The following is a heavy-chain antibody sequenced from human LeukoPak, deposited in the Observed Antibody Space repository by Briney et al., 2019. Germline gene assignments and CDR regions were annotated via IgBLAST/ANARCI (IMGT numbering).Heavy chain of an antibody. D-gene: IGHD4/OR15-4a*01. V-gene: IGHV3-30*02. J-gene: IGHJ4*02. CDR2: IRFDGTSE. Sequence: GGSLRLSCAASGFTFSNFGMHWVRQAPGKGLEWVAFIRFDGTSEFYADSVKARFTISRDNSKNTLYLQMNSLTAEDTAVYYCAKDAYYNLWGQGTLVTVSS. CDR3: AKDAYYNL. CDR1: GFTFSNFG.